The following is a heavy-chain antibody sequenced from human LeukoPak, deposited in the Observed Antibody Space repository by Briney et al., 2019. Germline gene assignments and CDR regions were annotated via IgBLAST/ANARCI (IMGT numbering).Heavy chain of an antibody. J-gene: IGHJ3*02. Sequence: GEALKISCEASGYSFRNYWIAWVRQMPGKGPECMGLIYPADSDTRYSPSFQGQVTISADKSISTAYLQWSSLKASDTAMYYCARHRLNYYDSSHDAFDIWGQGTMVTVSS. CDR1: GYSFRNYW. CDR3: ARHRLNYYDSSHDAFDI. CDR2: IYPADSDT. D-gene: IGHD3-22*01. V-gene: IGHV5-51*01.